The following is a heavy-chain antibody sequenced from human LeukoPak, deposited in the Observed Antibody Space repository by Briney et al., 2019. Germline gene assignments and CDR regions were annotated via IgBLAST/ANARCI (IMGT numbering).Heavy chain of an antibody. CDR2: IYYSGST. V-gene: IGHV4-59*01. Sequence: SETLSLTCTVSGSSISSYYWSWIRQPPGKGLEWIGYIYYSGSTNYNPSLKSRVTISVDTSKNQFSLKLSSVTAADTAVYYCARGGAYYDILTGYSYNWFDPWGQGTLVTVSS. J-gene: IGHJ5*02. D-gene: IGHD3-9*01. CDR3: ARGGAYYDILTGYSYNWFDP. CDR1: GSSISSYY.